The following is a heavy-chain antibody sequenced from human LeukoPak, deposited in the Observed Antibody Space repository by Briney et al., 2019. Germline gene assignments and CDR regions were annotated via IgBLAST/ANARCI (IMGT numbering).Heavy chain of an antibody. Sequence: PSETLSLTCTVSGGSISSYYWSWIRQPPGEGLEWIGYIYYSGSTHSGSTNYNPSLKSRVTMSVDTSKNQFSLKLSSVTAADTAVYYCARERDYYDSSGFYYWGQGTPVTVSS. V-gene: IGHV4-59*01. CDR3: ARERDYYDSSGFYY. D-gene: IGHD3-22*01. CDR1: GGSISSYY. CDR2: IYYSGSTHSGST. J-gene: IGHJ4*02.